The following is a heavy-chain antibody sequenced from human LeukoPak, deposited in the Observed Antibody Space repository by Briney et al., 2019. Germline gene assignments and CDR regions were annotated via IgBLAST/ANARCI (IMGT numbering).Heavy chain of an antibody. CDR2: ISSISSYI. J-gene: IGHJ6*02. CDR3: ARDGGNWNFYYEMDV. CDR1: GFRFNSYI. V-gene: IGHV3-21*01. D-gene: IGHD4-23*01. Sequence: GGSLRLSCAASGFRFNSYIMNCVREAPGKRREWVSSISSISSYIYYADSVKGRFSISRENEKHSLYLKMNGVSAEHTAVYYCARDGGNWNFYYEMDVWGLGTTVTVSS.